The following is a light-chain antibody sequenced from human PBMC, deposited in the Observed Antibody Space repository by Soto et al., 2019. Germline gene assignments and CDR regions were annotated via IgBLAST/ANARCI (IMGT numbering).Light chain of an antibody. V-gene: IGLV1-47*01. J-gene: IGLJ2*01. CDR1: SPNIGSNY. CDR2: KDN. CDR3: AAWDVSLSGVI. Sequence: QSVLTQSPSASGTPGQRVTISCSGSSPNIGSNYVYWYQQLPGTAPTLLMYKDNQRPSGVPDRFSGSKSGTSASLAISGLRSEDEAHYYCAAWDVSLSGVIFGGGTKVTVL.